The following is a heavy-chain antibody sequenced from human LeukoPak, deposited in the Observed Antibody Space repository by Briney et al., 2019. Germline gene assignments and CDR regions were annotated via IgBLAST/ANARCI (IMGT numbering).Heavy chain of an antibody. CDR2: ISGSGGST. CDR3: ANRPGSGSYNWFDP. D-gene: IGHD3-10*01. CDR1: GFSFSDYF. J-gene: IGHJ5*02. Sequence: GGSLRLSCAASGFSFSDYFMCWIRQAPGKGLEWVSAISGSGGSTYYADSVKGRFTISRDNSKNTLYLQMNSLRAEDTAVYYCANRPGSGSYNWFDPWGQGTLVTVSS. V-gene: IGHV3-23*01.